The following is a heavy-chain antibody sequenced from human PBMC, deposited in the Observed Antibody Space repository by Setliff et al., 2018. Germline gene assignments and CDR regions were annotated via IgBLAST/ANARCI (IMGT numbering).Heavy chain of an antibody. Sequence: PSETLSLTCTVSGASISSHYWSWIRQAPGKGLQWIAYVHYNGETNYNPSLKSRVLISVDTSKNQFSLILRSVTAADTAVYYCARGRMRGSCSGPSCTYDPFDIWGRGTPVT. J-gene: IGHJ3*02. V-gene: IGHV4-59*11. CDR1: GASISSHY. CDR3: ARGRMRGSCSGPSCTYDPFDI. D-gene: IGHD2-2*01. CDR2: VHYNGET.